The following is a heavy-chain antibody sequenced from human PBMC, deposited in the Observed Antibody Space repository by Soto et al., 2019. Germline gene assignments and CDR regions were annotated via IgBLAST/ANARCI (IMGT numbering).Heavy chain of an antibody. D-gene: IGHD3-10*01. CDR2: INHSGST. V-gene: IGHV4-34*01. CDR1: GGSFSGYY. CDR3: ARGGHGSGRPLDY. Sequence: QVQLQQWGAGLLKPSETLSLTCAVYGGSFSGYYWSWIRQPPGKGLVWIGEINHSGSTNYNPSLKSRVTISVDTSKNQFSLKLSSVTAADTAVYYCARGGHGSGRPLDYWGQGTLVTVSS. J-gene: IGHJ4*02.